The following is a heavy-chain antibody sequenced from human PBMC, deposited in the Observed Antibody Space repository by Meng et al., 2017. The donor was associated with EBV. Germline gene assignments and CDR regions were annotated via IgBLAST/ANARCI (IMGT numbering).Heavy chain of an antibody. V-gene: IGHV1-69*06. D-gene: IGHD2-8*02. Sequence: GVELQMPGSPGKVSCKGSSDNFTEYCSPWIRQASGPGVEWVGGIIPILGSTKYAQKFRGRVTITVDKSTTTVYMHLAGLTSDDTAVYYCARDRGEFCLGGICDNQNWLDPWGQGTLVTVSS. CDR2: IIPILGST. J-gene: IGHJ5*02. CDR1: SDNFTEYC. CDR3: ARDRGEFCLGGICDNQNWLDP.